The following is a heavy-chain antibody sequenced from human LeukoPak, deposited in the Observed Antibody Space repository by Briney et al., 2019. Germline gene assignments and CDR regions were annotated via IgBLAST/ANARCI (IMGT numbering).Heavy chain of an antibody. V-gene: IGHV1-2*02. Sequence: ASVKVSCKASGYTFTGYYMHWVRQAPGQWLEWMGWINPNSGGTDYAQRFQGRVTMTRDTSISTAYMELSRLRSDDTAVYYCARDRGSSGGFPLWGQGTLVTVSS. J-gene: IGHJ3*01. D-gene: IGHD1-26*01. CDR3: ARDRGSSGGFPL. CDR2: INPNSGGT. CDR1: GYTFTGYY.